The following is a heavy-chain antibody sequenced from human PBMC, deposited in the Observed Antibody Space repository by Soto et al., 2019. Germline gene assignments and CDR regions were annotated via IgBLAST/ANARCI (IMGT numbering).Heavy chain of an antibody. CDR1: GFSFSTYN. J-gene: IGHJ4*02. CDR2: INGRGNYI. CDR3: AREAGLVGETSALDN. Sequence: GGSLRLSCVASGFSFSTYNMNWVRQAPGKGPEWVSSINGRGNYIYYAESVEGRFTISRDNAKNSLFLQMNSLRDGETAVDYFAREAGLVGETSALDNWGQETLETASS. D-gene: IGHD3-10*01. V-gene: IGHV3-21*01.